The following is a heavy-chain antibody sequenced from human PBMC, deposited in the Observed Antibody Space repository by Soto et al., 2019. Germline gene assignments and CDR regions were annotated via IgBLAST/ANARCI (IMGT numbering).Heavy chain of an antibody. CDR3: AKVPIVGATTFFYFDY. Sequence: GGSLRLSCAASGFTFSSYAMSWVRQAPGKGLEWVSAISGSGGSTYYADSVKGRFTISRDNSKNTLYLQMNSLRAEDTAVYYCAKVPIVGATTFFYFDYWGQGTLVTVSS. V-gene: IGHV3-23*01. J-gene: IGHJ4*02. CDR2: ISGSGGST. CDR1: GFTFSSYA. D-gene: IGHD1-26*01.